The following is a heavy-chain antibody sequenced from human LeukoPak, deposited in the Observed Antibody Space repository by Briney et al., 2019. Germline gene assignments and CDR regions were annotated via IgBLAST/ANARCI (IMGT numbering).Heavy chain of an antibody. CDR1: GYSFTSYW. V-gene: IGHV5-51*01. D-gene: IGHD3-9*01. CDR2: IYPGDSDT. J-gene: IGHJ4*02. Sequence: GESLKISCKGSGYSFTSYWIGWVRQMPEKGLEWMGIIYPGDSDTRYSPSFQGQVTISADKSISTAYLQWSSLKASDTAMYYCARHVPDILTGFPYGLVDYWGQGTLVTVSS. CDR3: ARHVPDILTGFPYGLVDY.